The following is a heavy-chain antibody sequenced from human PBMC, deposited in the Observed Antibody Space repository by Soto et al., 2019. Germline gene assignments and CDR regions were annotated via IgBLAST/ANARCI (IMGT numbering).Heavy chain of an antibody. Sequence: QPVGSLRLSCAASGFTFSDYSMNWVRQAPGKGLEWVSYISDSSSTIYYADSVKGRFTISRDNAKNSLYLQVNSLRDEDTAVFYCARGFGYYDTSGYYGAYYYYGMDVWGQGTTVTVSS. V-gene: IGHV3-48*02. J-gene: IGHJ6*02. D-gene: IGHD3-22*01. CDR2: ISDSSSTI. CDR1: GFTFSDYS. CDR3: ARGFGYYDTSGYYGAYYYYGMDV.